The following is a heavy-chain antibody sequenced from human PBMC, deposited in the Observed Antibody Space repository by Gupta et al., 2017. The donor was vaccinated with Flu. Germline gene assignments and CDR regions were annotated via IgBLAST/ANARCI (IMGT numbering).Heavy chain of an antibody. V-gene: IGHV1-69*08. Sequence: QVQLVQSGAEVKKPGSSVKVSCKASGGTFSSYTIRWVRQAPGQGREWMGRIIPILGIANYAQKFQGRVTITADKSTSTAYMELSSLRSEDTAVYYCARDALGSGGSCYAACDASDIWGQGTMVTVSS. J-gene: IGHJ3*02. D-gene: IGHD2-15*01. CDR1: GGTFSSYT. CDR2: IIPILGIA. CDR3: ARDALGSGGSCYAACDASDI.